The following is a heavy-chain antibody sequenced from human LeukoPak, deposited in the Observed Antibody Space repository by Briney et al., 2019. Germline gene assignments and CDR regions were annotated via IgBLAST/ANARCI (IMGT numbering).Heavy chain of an antibody. CDR1: GFTVSSNY. V-gene: IGHV3-74*01. Sequence: GGSLRLSCAASGFTVSSNYMSWVRQAPGKGLVWVSRINSDGSSTSYADSVKGRFTISRDNAKNTLYLQMNSLRAEDTAVYYCARDLDDPAIAAAGPNWFDPWGQGTLVTVSS. CDR3: ARDLDDPAIAAAGPNWFDP. CDR2: INSDGSST. J-gene: IGHJ5*02. D-gene: IGHD6-13*01.